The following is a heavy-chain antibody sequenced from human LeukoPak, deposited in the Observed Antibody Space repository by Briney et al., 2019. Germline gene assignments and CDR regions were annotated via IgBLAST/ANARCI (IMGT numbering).Heavy chain of an antibody. D-gene: IGHD3-22*01. Sequence: GASVKVSCKASGYTFTGYYMHWVRQAPGQGLEWMGWINPNSGGTNYAQKFQGRVTMTRDTSISTAYMELSRLRSDDTAVYYCARGRVYYDSSGLFDYWGQGTLVTVSS. CDR1: GYTFTGYY. J-gene: IGHJ4*02. CDR3: ARGRVYYDSSGLFDY. CDR2: INPNSGGT. V-gene: IGHV1-2*02.